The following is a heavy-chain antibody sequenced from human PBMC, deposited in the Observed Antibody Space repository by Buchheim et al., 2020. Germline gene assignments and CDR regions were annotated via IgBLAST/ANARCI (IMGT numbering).Heavy chain of an antibody. Sequence: QVHLQQWGAGLLKPSETLSLTCAVYGGSSSGDYWSWIRQFSGKGLEWIGEINHSGWTSYNPSLKSRITISVDTSKNQFYLKLNSVTAADTAVYYCARAGRYGAFDGFDIWGQGA. D-gene: IGHD3-10*01. CDR3: ARAGRYGAFDGFDI. J-gene: IGHJ3*02. V-gene: IGHV4-34*01. CDR1: GGSSSGDY. CDR2: INHSGWT.